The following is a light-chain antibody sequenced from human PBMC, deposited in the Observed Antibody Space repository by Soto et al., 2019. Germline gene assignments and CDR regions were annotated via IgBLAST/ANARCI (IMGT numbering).Light chain of an antibody. CDR2: DAS. V-gene: IGKV3D-15*01. CDR1: QSVSSN. J-gene: IGKJ5*01. CDR3: QQYHNWPIT. Sequence: EIPIAQPQASLSVSPGPRASFPWWASQSVSSNLAWYQQKPGQAPRLLIYDASTRATGIPARFSGSGSGTDFTLTISGLQSEDFAVYSCQQYHNWPITFGQGTRLEIK.